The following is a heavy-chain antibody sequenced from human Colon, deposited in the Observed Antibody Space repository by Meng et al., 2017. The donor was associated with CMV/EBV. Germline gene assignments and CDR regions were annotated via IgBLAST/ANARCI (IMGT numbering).Heavy chain of an antibody. V-gene: IGHV4-39*07. J-gene: IGHJ4*02. CDR1: GGSISSSSYY. Sequence: GSLRLSCTVSGGSISSSSYYWGWIRQPPGKGLEWIGEINQSGSTYYNPSLKSRVTTSVDTSTNQISLKLTSMTAADTAVYYCARGRSIVGATYIDYWGQGTLVTVSS. CDR2: INQSGST. D-gene: IGHD1-26*01. CDR3: ARGRSIVGATYIDY.